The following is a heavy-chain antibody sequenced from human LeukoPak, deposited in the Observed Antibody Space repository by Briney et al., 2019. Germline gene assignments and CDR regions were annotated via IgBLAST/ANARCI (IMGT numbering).Heavy chain of an antibody. CDR3: ARSLKHIAADYYFDY. CDR1: GYSFTSHW. Sequence: GESLKISCKGSGYSFTSHWIGWVRQMPGKGLEWMGIIYPGDSDTRYSPSFQGQVTISADKSISTAYLQWSSLKASDTAMYYCARSLKHIAADYYFDYWGQGTLVTVSS. V-gene: IGHV5-51*01. CDR2: IYPGDSDT. D-gene: IGHD6-13*01. J-gene: IGHJ4*02.